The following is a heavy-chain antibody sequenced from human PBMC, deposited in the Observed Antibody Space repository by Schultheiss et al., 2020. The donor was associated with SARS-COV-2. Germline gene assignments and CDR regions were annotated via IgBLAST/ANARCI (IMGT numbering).Heavy chain of an antibody. CDR3: ARDRPIAAPLGYYYYGMDV. CDR1: GFTFISYA. V-gene: IGHV3-64*04. Sequence: GGSLRLSCSASGFTFISYAIHWVRQAPGKGLEYVSGITSNGGRTYYAGSVKGTITISRDNSKNTLYLQMNSLRAEDTAVYYCARDRPIAAPLGYYYYGMDVWGQGTTVTVSS. J-gene: IGHJ6*02. D-gene: IGHD6-6*01. CDR2: ITSNGGRT.